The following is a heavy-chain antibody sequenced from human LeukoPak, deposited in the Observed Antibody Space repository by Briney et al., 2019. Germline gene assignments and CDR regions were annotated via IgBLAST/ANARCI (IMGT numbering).Heavy chain of an antibody. V-gene: IGHV3-48*03. CDR2: ITSSGNNI. CDR3: ARANYYDISGYDY. D-gene: IGHD3-22*01. J-gene: IGHJ4*02. CDR1: GFTFRSYE. Sequence: GGSLRLSCAASGFTFRSYEMNWVRQAPGKGLEWVSYITSSGNNIYYADSVKGRFTISRDNAKNSLYLQMNSLRAEDTAVYYCARANYYDISGYDYWGQGTLVTVSS.